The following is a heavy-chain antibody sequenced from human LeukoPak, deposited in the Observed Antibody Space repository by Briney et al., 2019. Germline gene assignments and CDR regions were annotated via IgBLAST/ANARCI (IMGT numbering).Heavy chain of an antibody. D-gene: IGHD2-2*01. J-gene: IGHJ4*02. V-gene: IGHV4-34*01. CDR2: INHSGST. CDR1: GGSFSGYY. CDR3: ASSRSTSRFDY. Sequence: SETLSLTCAVYGGSFSGYYWSWIRQPPGKGLEWIGEINHSGSTNYNPSPKSRVTISVGTPKNQFSLKLSSVTAADTAVYYCASSRSTSRFDYWGQGTLVTVSS.